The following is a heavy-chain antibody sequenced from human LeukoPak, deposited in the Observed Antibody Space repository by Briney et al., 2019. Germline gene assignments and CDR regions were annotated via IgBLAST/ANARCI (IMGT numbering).Heavy chain of an antibody. CDR3: ARVGSYPDY. D-gene: IGHD1-26*01. CDR2: ISSSTSTI. Sequence: GGSLRLSCAASGFTFSNYNMNWVRQAPGKGLEWVSYISSSTSTIFYADSVKGRFTISRDNAKNSLYLQMNSLRAEDTAVYYCARVGSYPDYWGQGTLVTVSS. V-gene: IGHV3-48*01. J-gene: IGHJ4*02. CDR1: GFTFSNYN.